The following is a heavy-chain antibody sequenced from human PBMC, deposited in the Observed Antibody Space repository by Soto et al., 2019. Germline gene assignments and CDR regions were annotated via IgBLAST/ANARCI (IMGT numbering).Heavy chain of an antibody. J-gene: IGHJ4*02. CDR1: GFTFSSYG. V-gene: IGHV3-30*18. CDR2: ISYDGSNK. D-gene: IGHD5-12*01. CDR3: AKANSGYVNWGSSPWSHY. Sequence: HPGGSLRLSCAASGFTFSSYGMHWVRQAPGKGLEWVAVISYDGSNKYYADSVKGRFTISRDNSKNTLYLQMNSLRAEDTAVYYCAKANSGYVNWGSSPWSHYWGQGTLVTVSS.